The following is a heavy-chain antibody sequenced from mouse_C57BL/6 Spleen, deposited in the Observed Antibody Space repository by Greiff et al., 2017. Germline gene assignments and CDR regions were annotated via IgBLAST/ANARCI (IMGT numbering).Heavy chain of an antibody. D-gene: IGHD1-1*01. V-gene: IGHV1-4*01. CDR1: GYTFTSYT. J-gene: IGHJ1*03. CDR3: ARTDYGSSSYWYFDV. CDR2: INPSSGYT. Sequence: QVQLQQSGAELARPGASVKMSCKASGYTFTSYTMHWVKQRPGQGLEWIGYINPSSGYTKYNQKFKDKATLTADKSSSTAYMQLSSLTSEDSAVYYCARTDYGSSSYWYFDVWGTGTTVTVSS.